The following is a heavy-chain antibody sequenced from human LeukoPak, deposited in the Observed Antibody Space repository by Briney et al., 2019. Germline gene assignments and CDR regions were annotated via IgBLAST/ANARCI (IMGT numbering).Heavy chain of an antibody. D-gene: IGHD6-19*01. J-gene: IGHJ3*02. CDR1: GFTVSTNY. CDR2: ISSSSSYI. Sequence: PGGSLRLSCAASGFTVSTNYTSWVRQAPGKGLEWVSSISSSSSYIYYADSVKGRFTISRDNAKNSLYLQMNSLRAEDTAVYYCARDLTGYSSGFDAFDIWGQGTMVTVSS. CDR3: ARDLTGYSSGFDAFDI. V-gene: IGHV3-21*01.